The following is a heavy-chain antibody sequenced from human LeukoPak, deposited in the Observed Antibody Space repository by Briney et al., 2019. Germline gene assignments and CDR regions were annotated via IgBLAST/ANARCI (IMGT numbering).Heavy chain of an antibody. J-gene: IGHJ4*02. CDR2: IIPIFGIA. CDR1: GGTFSSYA. V-gene: IGHV1-69*04. Sequence: SVTVSCKASGGTFSSYAISWVRQAPGQGLEWMGRIIPIFGIANYAQKFQGRVTITADKSTSTAYMELSSLRSEDTAVYYCARGGRYYYDSSGYCDYWGQGTLVTVSS. D-gene: IGHD3-22*01. CDR3: ARGGRYYYDSSGYCDY.